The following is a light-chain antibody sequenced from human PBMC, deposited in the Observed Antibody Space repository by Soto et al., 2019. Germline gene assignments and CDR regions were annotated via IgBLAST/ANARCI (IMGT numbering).Light chain of an antibody. J-gene: IGKJ4*01. V-gene: IGKV1-39*01. CDR1: QSISTS. CDR3: QQSYSTPVT. CDR2: AAS. Sequence: DIQMTQSPSSLSASVGDRVTITCRASQSISTSLNWYQQKPGKAPKLLLYAASSLQSGVPSRFSGSGSGTDFILTISSLQPEDFATYYCQQSYSTPVTFGGGTKVVIK.